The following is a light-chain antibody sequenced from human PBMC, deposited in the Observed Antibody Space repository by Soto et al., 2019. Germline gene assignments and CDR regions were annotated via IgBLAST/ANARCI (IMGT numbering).Light chain of an antibody. J-gene: IGKJ3*01. CDR2: GAS. CDR3: QQFGTIPFT. Sequence: EIVLTQSPGTLSLSPGERATLSCRASQSVSSTYLGWYQQKPGQAPRLLISGASNRATGIPDRFSGRGSGKDFTLPISRLAPEDFAVYYCQQFGTIPFTFGPGTKVDV. CDR1: QSVSSTY. V-gene: IGKV3-20*01.